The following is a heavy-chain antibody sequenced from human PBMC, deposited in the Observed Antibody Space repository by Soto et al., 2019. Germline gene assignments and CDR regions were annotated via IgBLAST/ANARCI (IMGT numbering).Heavy chain of an antibody. Sequence: PGGSLRLSCEASGFTFSAYAMHWVRQAPGRGLEYVSAITSVGISTYYANSVRGRFTISRDNAKNSLYLQMNSLRAEDSAVYYCARPLGWRDAFGIWGQGTPVTVSS. J-gene: IGHJ3*02. CDR3: ARPLGWRDAFGI. CDR2: ITSVGIST. V-gene: IGHV3-64*01. CDR1: GFTFSAYA. D-gene: IGHD6-19*01.